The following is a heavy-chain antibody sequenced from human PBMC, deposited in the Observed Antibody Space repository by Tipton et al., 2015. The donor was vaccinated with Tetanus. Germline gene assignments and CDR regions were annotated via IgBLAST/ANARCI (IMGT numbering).Heavy chain of an antibody. J-gene: IGHJ4*02. CDR1: GIIFSNHW. CDR2: IGHEGTPK. CDR3: AKDLEWSFDY. V-gene: IGHV3-30*02. D-gene: IGHD3-3*01. Sequence: SLRLSCAASGIIFSNHWMTWVRQAPGLRLEWLAFIGHEGTPKLYAGSVKGRFTISRDYSKNTVFLDMSNLRAEDTALYYCAKDLEWSFDYWGQGTRVTVSS.